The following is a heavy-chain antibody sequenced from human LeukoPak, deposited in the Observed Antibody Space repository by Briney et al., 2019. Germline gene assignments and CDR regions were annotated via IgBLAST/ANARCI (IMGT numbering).Heavy chain of an antibody. CDR1: GGSFSGYY. Sequence: SETLSLTCAVYGGSFSGYYWSWIRQPPGKGLEWIGEINHSGSTNYNPSLKSRVTISVDTSKNQFSLKLSSVTAADTGVYYCASRRGIVVVTAFDYWGQGTLVTVSS. J-gene: IGHJ4*02. V-gene: IGHV4-34*01. CDR2: INHSGST. CDR3: ASRRGIVVVTAFDY. D-gene: IGHD2-21*02.